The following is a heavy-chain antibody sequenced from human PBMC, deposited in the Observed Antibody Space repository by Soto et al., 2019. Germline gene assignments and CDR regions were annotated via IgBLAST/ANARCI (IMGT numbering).Heavy chain of an antibody. J-gene: IGHJ1*01. D-gene: IGHD3-3*01. CDR1: GFTFSSYA. CDR2: ISGSGGST. V-gene: IGHV3-23*01. CDR3: AKELGYDFWSGYFLDRPPAEYFQH. Sequence: PGGSLRLSCAASGFTFSSYAMSWVRQAPGKGLEWVSAISGSGGSTYYADSVKGRFTISRDNSKNTLYLQMNSLRAEDTAVYYCAKELGYDFWSGYFLDRPPAEYFQHWGQGTLVTAPQ.